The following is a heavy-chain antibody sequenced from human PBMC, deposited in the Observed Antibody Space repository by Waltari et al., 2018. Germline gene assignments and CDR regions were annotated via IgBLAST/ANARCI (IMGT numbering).Heavy chain of an antibody. CDR2: IGGSGGDT. CDR3: AKDAERPWGAFEI. V-gene: IGHV3-23*01. CDR1: GFTFGHYG. J-gene: IGHJ3*02. D-gene: IGHD3-16*01. Sequence: EVQLLESGGGLVQPGGSLRLSCVTSGFTFGHYGMSWVRQAPGRGLEWVSTIGGSGGDTYYPESVRGRFIISRDNSQNTLYVQMNILRDEDTAVYYCAKDAERPWGAFEIRGQGTMVTVSS.